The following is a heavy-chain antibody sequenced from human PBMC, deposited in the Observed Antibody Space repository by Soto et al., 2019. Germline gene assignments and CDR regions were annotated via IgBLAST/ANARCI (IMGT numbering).Heavy chain of an antibody. Sequence: QVHLVQSGAEVKKPGASGKGSCKGSGYTFTNYGITWVRQAPGQGLEWMGWISAHNGKTDYAQKRQGRVTVTRDTSTSTAYMELRSLRSDDTAVYYCARGRDGDYWGQGALVTVSS. CDR1: GYTFTNYG. CDR2: ISAHNGKT. J-gene: IGHJ4*02. V-gene: IGHV1-18*01. D-gene: IGHD6-6*01. CDR3: ARGRDGDY.